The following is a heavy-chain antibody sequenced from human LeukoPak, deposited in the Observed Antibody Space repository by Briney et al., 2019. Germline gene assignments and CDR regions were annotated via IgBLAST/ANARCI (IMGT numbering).Heavy chain of an antibody. V-gene: IGHV3-23*01. CDR1: GFTFSSYA. CDR3: ATMITVTNYYYYYGMDV. Sequence: PGGSLRLSCAASGFTFSSYAMSWVRQAPGKGLEWVSAISGSGGSTNYAGSVKGRFTISRDNAKNTLYLQMNSLRAEDTAVYYCATMITVTNYYYYYGMDVWGQGTTVTVSS. J-gene: IGHJ6*02. D-gene: IGHD4-17*01. CDR2: ISGSGGST.